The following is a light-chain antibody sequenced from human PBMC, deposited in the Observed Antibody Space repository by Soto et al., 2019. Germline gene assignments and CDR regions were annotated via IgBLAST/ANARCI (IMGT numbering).Light chain of an antibody. Sequence: EIVLTQSPGTLSLSPGERATLSCRASQGVSSSYLAWYQQKPGQAPRLLISDASSRATGIPDRFSGSGSGTDFTLTISRLEPEDFAVYYCQQRSGWYTFGQGTKLEIK. J-gene: IGKJ2*01. CDR1: QGVSSSY. CDR3: QQRSGWYT. V-gene: IGKV3D-20*02. CDR2: DAS.